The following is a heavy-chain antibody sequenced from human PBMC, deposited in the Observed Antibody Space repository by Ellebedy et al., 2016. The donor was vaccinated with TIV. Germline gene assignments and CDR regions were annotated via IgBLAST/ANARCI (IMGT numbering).Heavy chain of an antibody. CDR2: ISGGGGST. CDR1: GFTFSSYA. Sequence: GGSLRLSXAASGFTFSSYAMSWVRQAPGKGLEWVSAISGGGGSTYYADSVKGRFTISKDSSRNTLFLQMNSLRAEDSAIYYCVKGAWADDWGQGSLVTVSS. D-gene: IGHD1-26*01. CDR3: VKGAWADD. V-gene: IGHV3-23*01. J-gene: IGHJ4*02.